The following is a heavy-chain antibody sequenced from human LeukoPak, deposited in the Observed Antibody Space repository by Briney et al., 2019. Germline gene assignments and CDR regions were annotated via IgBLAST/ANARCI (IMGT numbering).Heavy chain of an antibody. Sequence: SETLSLTCTVSGGSISSYYWSWIRQPPGKGLEWIGYIYYSGSTNYNPSLKSRVTISVDTSKNQFSPKLSSVTAADTAVYYCAREGYSSGWYGSLGYWGQGTLVTVSS. CDR2: IYYSGST. D-gene: IGHD6-19*01. CDR3: AREGYSSGWYGSLGY. V-gene: IGHV4-59*01. J-gene: IGHJ4*02. CDR1: GGSISSYY.